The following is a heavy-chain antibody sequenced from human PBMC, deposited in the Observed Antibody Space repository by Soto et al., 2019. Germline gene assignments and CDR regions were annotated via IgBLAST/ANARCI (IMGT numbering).Heavy chain of an antibody. CDR3: ARVGGQSYYAMEF. CDR2: ISTYNGNT. V-gene: IGHV1-18*01. D-gene: IGHD2-15*01. CDR1: GFTFTSYG. Sequence: QVQLVQSGAEVKKPGASVKVSCGTSGFTFTSYGITWVRQAPGQELEWMGWISTYNGNTNYAQKIQDRVTMTTDTSTSTAYMELWSLRSDDTAVYYCARVGGQSYYAMEFWGQGSTVTVSS. J-gene: IGHJ6*02.